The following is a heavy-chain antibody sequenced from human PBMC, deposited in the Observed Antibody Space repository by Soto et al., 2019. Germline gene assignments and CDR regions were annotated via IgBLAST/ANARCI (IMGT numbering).Heavy chain of an antibody. CDR1: LYPFTNCY. CDR2: INPKTGTT. V-gene: IGHV1-2*06. J-gene: IGHJ4*01. D-gene: IGHD1-26*01. Sequence: SGKFSCNASLYPFTNCYMHWVRQAPGQGLEWVGLINPKTGTTNDAPKFQGRVTMTSDTSTSTAYMELSSLRSEDTAVFYCARHGGERSVQHFLDQWGQGTLVTVSS. CDR3: ARHGGERSVQHFLDQ.